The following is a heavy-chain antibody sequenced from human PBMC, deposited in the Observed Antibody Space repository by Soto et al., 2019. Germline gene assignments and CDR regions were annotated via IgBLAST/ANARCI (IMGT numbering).Heavy chain of an antibody. J-gene: IGHJ4*02. Sequence: PGGSLRLSCAASGFTFSSYSMNWVRQAPGKGLEWVSSISSSSSYIYYADSVKGRFTISRDTSKNTVSLQMNSLRAEDTAIYYCAKEYGNGYWYFDYWGQGTQVTVSS. CDR1: GFTFSSYS. CDR3: AKEYGNGYWYFDY. V-gene: IGHV3-21*01. D-gene: IGHD5-18*01. CDR2: ISSSSSYI.